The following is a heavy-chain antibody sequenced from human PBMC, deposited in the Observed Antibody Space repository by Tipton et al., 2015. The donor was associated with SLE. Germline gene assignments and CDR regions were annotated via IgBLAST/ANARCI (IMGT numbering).Heavy chain of an antibody. J-gene: IGHJ6*02. Sequence: RSLRLSCAASGFTFSSYAMHWVRQAPGKGLEWVAVISYDGSNKYYADSMKGRFTISRDNSKNTLYLQTNSLRAEDTAVYYCARVIAAPPYGMDVWGQGTTVTVSS. CDR1: GFTFSSYA. CDR2: ISYDGSNK. V-gene: IGHV3-30*04. CDR3: ARVIAAPPYGMDV. D-gene: IGHD6-13*01.